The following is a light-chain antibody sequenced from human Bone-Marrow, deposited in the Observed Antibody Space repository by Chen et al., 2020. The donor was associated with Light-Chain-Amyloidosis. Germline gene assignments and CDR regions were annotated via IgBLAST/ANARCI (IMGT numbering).Light chain of an antibody. V-gene: IGLV3-21*02. CDR2: DDS. CDR1: NIGSTS. Sequence: SYVLTQPSSVSVAPGQPATTPCGGNNIGSTSVHWYQPTPGQAPLLVVYDDSDRPSGIPVRLSGSNSGNTATLTISRVEAGDEADYYCQVWDRSSDRPVFGGGTKLTVL. J-gene: IGLJ3*02. CDR3: QVWDRSSDRPV.